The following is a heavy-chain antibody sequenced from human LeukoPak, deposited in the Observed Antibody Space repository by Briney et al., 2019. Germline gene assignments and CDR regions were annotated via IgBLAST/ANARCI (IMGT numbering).Heavy chain of an antibody. J-gene: IGHJ4*02. CDR2: IYHSGST. V-gene: IGHV4-38-2*02. CDR1: GYSISSGYY. CDR3: GAVLANYYDRGGFDY. Sequence: SETLSLTCTVSGYSISSGYYWGWIRQPPGKGLEWIGSIYHSGSTYYNPSLKSRVTISVDTSKNQFSLKLSSVTAADTAVYHCGAVLANYYDRGGFDYWGQGTLVTVSS. D-gene: IGHD3-22*01.